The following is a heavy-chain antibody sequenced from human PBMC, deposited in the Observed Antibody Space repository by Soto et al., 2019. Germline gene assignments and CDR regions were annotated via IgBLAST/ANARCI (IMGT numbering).Heavy chain of an antibody. CDR1: DFTVSTNY. D-gene: IGHD6-13*01. Sequence: GGSLRLSCAASDFTVSTNYMSWVRQAPGKGLEWVSIIYAGGNTYYADSVKGRFTISRDNSKNTLYLQMNSLRGKDTAVYYCASEQQLGPVWGQGTLVTVSS. CDR2: IYAGGNT. CDR3: ASEQQLGPV. V-gene: IGHV3-53*05. J-gene: IGHJ4*02.